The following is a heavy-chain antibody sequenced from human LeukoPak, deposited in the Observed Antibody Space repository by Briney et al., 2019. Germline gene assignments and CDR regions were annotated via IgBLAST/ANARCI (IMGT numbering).Heavy chain of an antibody. CDR3: ARARDLGGYSSSWYIHAAFDI. V-gene: IGHV1-18*01. CDR1: GYTFNRYG. CDR2: ISAYNGNT. D-gene: IGHD6-13*01. Sequence: ASVKVSRKATGYTFNRYGISWVRQAPGQGLEWMGWISAYNGNTNYAQKLQGRVTMTTDTSTSTAYMELRSLRSDDTAVYYCARARDLGGYSSSWYIHAAFDIWGQGTMVTVSS. J-gene: IGHJ3*02.